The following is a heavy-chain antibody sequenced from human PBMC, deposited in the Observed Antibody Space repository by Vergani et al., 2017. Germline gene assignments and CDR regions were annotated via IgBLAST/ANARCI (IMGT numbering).Heavy chain of an antibody. V-gene: IGHV1-46*01. CDR1: GYTFTSYY. J-gene: IGHJ6*03. CDR2: INPSGGST. Sequence: VQLVQSGAEVKKPGASVKVSCKASGYTFTSYYMHWVRQAPGQGLEWMGIINPSGGSTSYAQKFQGRVTMTRDTSTSTVYMELSSLRSEDTAVYYCAKDHRPTVVTPYYYMDVWGKGTTVTVSS. CDR3: AKDHRPTVVTPYYYMDV. D-gene: IGHD4-23*01.